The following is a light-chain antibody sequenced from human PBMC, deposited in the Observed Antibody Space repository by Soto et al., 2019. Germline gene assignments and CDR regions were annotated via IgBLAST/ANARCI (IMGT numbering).Light chain of an antibody. CDR2: GAS. Sequence: EIVMTPSPATLSVSPGERATLSCRASQSVSSNLAWYQHKPGQAPRLLIYGASTRATGIPARFSGSGSGTEFTLTISSLQSEDFAVYYCQQYNNWPDTFGQGTKLEIK. V-gene: IGKV3-15*01. CDR1: QSVSSN. CDR3: QQYNNWPDT. J-gene: IGKJ2*01.